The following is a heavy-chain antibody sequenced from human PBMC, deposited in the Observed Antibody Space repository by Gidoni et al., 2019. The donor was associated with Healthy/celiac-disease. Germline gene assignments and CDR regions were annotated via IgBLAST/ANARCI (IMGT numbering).Heavy chain of an antibody. CDR2: INPNSGFT. V-gene: IGHV1-2*02. CDR3: AIPIRGDSDGAVDY. CDR1: GYTFTGYY. Sequence: SVAEVKKPGVSVKVSCMASGYTFTGYYMHWVRQAPGQGLEWMGCINPNSGFTNYAQKFHGRVTMTRYTSISTAYMELSRLRSDDTAVYYCAIPIRGDSDGAVDYWGQGTLVTVSS. J-gene: IGHJ4*02. D-gene: IGHD5-18*01.